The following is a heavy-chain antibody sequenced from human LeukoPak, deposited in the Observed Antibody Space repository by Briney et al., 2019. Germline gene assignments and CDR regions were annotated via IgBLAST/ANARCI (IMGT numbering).Heavy chain of an antibody. CDR2: IWYDGSNK. Sequence: PGRSLRLSCAASGFTFNNYGMHWVRQAPGKGLEWVAVIWYDGSNKYYADSVKGRFTISRDKPKNTLYLQMNSLRAEDTAVYYCATHCSSTSCYMYWGQGTLVTVSS. J-gene: IGHJ4*02. V-gene: IGHV3-33*01. D-gene: IGHD2-2*02. CDR3: ATHCSSTSCYMY. CDR1: GFTFNNYG.